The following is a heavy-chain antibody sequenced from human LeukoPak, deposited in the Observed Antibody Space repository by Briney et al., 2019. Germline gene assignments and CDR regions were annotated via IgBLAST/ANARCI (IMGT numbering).Heavy chain of an antibody. D-gene: IGHD1-26*01. V-gene: IGHV3-23*01. CDR2: ISGRGGDT. Sequence: GGSLRLSRVGSGFTFGNYAMNWVRQAPGKGLEWVAAISGRGGDTFYADSVKGRFTFSRDNSKNTLYLQMNSLRAEDTAVYYCAKWVSGSAGMGFDYWGQGTLVTVSS. CDR1: GFTFGNYA. CDR3: AKWVSGSAGMGFDY. J-gene: IGHJ4*02.